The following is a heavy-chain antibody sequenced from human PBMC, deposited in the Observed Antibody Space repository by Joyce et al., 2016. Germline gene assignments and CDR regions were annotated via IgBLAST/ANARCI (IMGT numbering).Heavy chain of an antibody. J-gene: IGHJ6*02. CDR1: GFTFSNYW. V-gene: IGHV3-74*03. CDR3: ARGDYDVFYYAMDV. D-gene: IGHD4-17*01. Sequence: EVQLVESGGGLVQPGGSLRLSCAASGFTFSNYWMHWVRQAPGKGLVWVSRIERDGRTTMYADSVKGRFTISRDNAKKTLFLQMNSLRAEDSAVYYCARGDYDVFYYAMDVWGQGTAVIVS. CDR2: IERDGRTT.